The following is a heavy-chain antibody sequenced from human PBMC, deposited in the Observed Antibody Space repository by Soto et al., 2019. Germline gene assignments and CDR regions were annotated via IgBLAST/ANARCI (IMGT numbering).Heavy chain of an antibody. CDR2: INHSGST. D-gene: IGHD2-8*01. Sequence: SETLSLTCTVSGGSISSGGYYWSWIRQPPGKGLEWIGEINHSGSTNYNPSLKSRVTISVDTSKNQFSLKLSSVTAADTAVYYCARGPSIALMGMGAWFDPWGQGTLVTVSS. CDR1: GGSISSGGYY. J-gene: IGHJ5*02. CDR3: ARGPSIALMGMGAWFDP. V-gene: IGHV4-61*08.